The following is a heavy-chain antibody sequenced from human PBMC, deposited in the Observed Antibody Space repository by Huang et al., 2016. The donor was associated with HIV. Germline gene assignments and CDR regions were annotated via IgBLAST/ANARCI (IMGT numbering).Heavy chain of an antibody. CDR3: ARDPHVFVAGPFFDC. CDR1: GYTFTNFA. CDR2: IDTDKRDT. Sequence: QVQLVQSGAEVKKPGASVKVSCKASGYTFTNFAMHWVRQAPGQRLEWMGWIDTDKRDTRYSQRFQGRLTLTRDTSAGTAYMELSGLRSEDTAVYYCARDPHVFVAGPFFDCWGQGTLVTVSS. D-gene: IGHD3-10*02. J-gene: IGHJ4*02. V-gene: IGHV1-3*04.